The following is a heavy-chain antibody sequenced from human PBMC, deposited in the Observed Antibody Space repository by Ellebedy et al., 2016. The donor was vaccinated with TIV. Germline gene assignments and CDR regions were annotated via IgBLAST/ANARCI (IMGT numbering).Heavy chain of an antibody. Sequence: MPSETLSLTCAVYGGSFSGYYWSWIRQPPGKGLEWIGQINHSGSTNYNPSLKSRVTISVDTSKNQFSLNLSSVTAADTAVYYCARGLWRVGATGYFDYWGQGTLVTVSS. D-gene: IGHD1-26*01. J-gene: IGHJ4*02. CDR1: GGSFSGYY. CDR2: INHSGST. V-gene: IGHV4-34*01. CDR3: ARGLWRVGATGYFDY.